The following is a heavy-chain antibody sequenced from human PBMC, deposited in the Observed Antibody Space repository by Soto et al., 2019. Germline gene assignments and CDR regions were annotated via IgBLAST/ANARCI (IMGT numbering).Heavy chain of an antibody. CDR2: IYYSGST. J-gene: IGHJ4*02. D-gene: IGHD3-10*01. V-gene: IGHV4-59*01. CDR1: GGSISSYY. CDR3: ARGYGSGSYYKY. Sequence: SSETLSLTCTVSGGSISSYYWSWIRQPPGKGLEWIGYIYYSGSTNYNPSIKSRVTISVDTSKNQFSQKLSSVTATDTAVYYCARGYGSGSYYKYWGQGTLVTVS.